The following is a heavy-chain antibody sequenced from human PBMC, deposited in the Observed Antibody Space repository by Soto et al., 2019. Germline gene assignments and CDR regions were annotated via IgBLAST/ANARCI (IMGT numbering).Heavy chain of an antibody. CDR2: VNHSTGT. J-gene: IGHJ6*02. V-gene: IGHV4-34*01. CDR1: GGSFSGGL. Sequence: NPSETLSLTCAVSGGSFSGGLWTWIRQTPGKGLEWIGEVNHSTGTKYNPSLKSRVTISVDMSKKQFSLKLSSLTAADTGVYYCAFRYDFYYGFDVCGQRTTVTVSS. CDR3: AFRYDFYYGFDV.